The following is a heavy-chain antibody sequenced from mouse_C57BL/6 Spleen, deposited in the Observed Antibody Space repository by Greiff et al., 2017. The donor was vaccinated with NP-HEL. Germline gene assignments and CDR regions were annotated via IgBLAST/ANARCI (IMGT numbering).Heavy chain of an antibody. CDR2: IDPSDRET. CDR1: GYTFTSYW. CDR3: ARGDFYYGRDAMDY. D-gene: IGHD1-1*01. V-gene: IGHV1-52*01. J-gene: IGHJ4*01. Sequence: QVQLQQPGAELVRPGSSVKLSCKASGYTFTSYWMHWVKQRPIQGLEGIGNIDPSDRETHYNQKFKDKATLTVDKPSSTAYMQLSSLTSEDSAVYYCARGDFYYGRDAMDYWGQGTSVTVSS.